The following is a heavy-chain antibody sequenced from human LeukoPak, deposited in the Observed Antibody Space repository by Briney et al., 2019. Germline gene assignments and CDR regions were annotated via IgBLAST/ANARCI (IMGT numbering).Heavy chain of an antibody. V-gene: IGHV1-46*01. CDR1: GYSFTNFY. Sequence: ASVKVSCKTSGYSFTNFYIHWVRPAPGQGLEWMGMVNPSGGSTISAQKFQDRVNMTTDTSTRTVYMEMTGLTSDDTGIYYCARDAFWGQGTQVTVSS. CDR2: VNPSGGST. D-gene: IGHD3-3*02. CDR3: ARDAF. J-gene: IGHJ4*02.